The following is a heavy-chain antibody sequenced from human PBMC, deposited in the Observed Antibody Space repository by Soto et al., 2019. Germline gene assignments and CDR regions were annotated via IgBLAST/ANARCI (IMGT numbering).Heavy chain of an antibody. D-gene: IGHD2-21*01. J-gene: IGHJ5*02. CDR3: AKWAVFVDTSGGWCKWFDP. CDR1: GFSFSSFA. Sequence: EVQLLESGGTLVQPGESLRLSCEVSGFSFSSFAMNWVRQAPGEGLEWVSSIRGTATSYADSVKGRFTISRDNSKNTVYAQMNTLTGADTALKYWAKWAVFVDTSGGWCKWFDPWGQGTLVIVSS. V-gene: IGHV3-23*01. CDR2: IRGTAT.